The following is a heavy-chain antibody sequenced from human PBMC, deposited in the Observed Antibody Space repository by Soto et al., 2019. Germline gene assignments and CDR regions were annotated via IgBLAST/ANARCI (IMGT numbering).Heavy chain of an antibody. J-gene: IGHJ4*02. V-gene: IGHV4-59*01. CDR1: GDSISSYY. D-gene: IGHD3-22*01. Sequence: QVQLQESGPGRVKPSETLSLTCAVSGDSISSYYCMWIRQPPGKGLESIGYLYYGRRANYNPSLKSLVTLSVDTSTNQCSLTLSSMTAADTAVYYCALRSMAVVPEYWGQGTLVPVSS. CDR3: ALRSMAVVPEY. CDR2: LYYGRRA.